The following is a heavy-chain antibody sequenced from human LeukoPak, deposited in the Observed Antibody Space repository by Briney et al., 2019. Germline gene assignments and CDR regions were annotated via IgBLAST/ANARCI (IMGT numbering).Heavy chain of an antibody. CDR1: GGSISSCDYY. D-gene: IGHD6-13*01. V-gene: IGHV4-39*01. Sequence: SETLSLTCTVSGGSISSCDYYWGWIRQPPWKGLAWIGTIYYSGTAYYSPSLKSRLSISVEPSMTQFSLKLHSVTTVNTAVFYCARVAAARYYYYMDVWGKGTTVTVSS. CDR2: IYYSGTA. CDR3: ARVAAARYYYYMDV. J-gene: IGHJ6*03.